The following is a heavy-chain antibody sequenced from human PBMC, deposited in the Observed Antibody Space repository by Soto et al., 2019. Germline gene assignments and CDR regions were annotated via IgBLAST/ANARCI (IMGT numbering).Heavy chain of an antibody. CDR1: GYTFTSYY. D-gene: IGHD3-22*01. Sequence: ASVKVSCKASGYTFTSYYMHWVRQAPGQGLEWMGIINPSGGSTSYAQKFQGRVTMTRDTSTSTVYMELSSLRSEDTAVYYCARASYYYDSSGYQINWFDPWGQGTLVTVSS. CDR2: INPSGGST. V-gene: IGHV1-46*01. J-gene: IGHJ5*02. CDR3: ARASYYYDSSGYQINWFDP.